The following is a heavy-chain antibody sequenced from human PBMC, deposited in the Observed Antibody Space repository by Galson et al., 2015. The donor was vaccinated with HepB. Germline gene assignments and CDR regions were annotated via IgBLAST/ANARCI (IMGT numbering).Heavy chain of an antibody. D-gene: IGHD3-10*01. CDR1: GFFFDNFG. J-gene: IGHJ5*02. V-gene: IGHV3-30*03. Sequence: SLRLSCAASGFFFDNFGMHWVRKAPGKGLGWVAGITYGGSDKYYADSVKGRFTVSRGNSENTLFLKMNSLRPDDTAVYYCTTGKPPIIMGSNRGDLESWGQGTQVTVSS. CDR2: ITYGGSDK. CDR3: TTGKPPIIMGSNRGDLES.